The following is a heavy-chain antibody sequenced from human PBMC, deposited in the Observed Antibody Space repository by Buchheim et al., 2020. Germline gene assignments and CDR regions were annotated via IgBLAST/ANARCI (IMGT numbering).Heavy chain of an antibody. Sequence: QVQLVESGGGVVQPGRSLRLSCAASGFTFSSYGMHWVRQAPGKGLEWVAVISYDGSNKYYADSVKGRFTISRDNSKNTLYLQMNSLRAEDTAVYYCAKDFGGGVYNWNYFGYWGQGTL. J-gene: IGHJ4*02. CDR1: GFTFSSYG. CDR3: AKDFGGGVYNWNYFGY. D-gene: IGHD1-20*01. CDR2: ISYDGSNK. V-gene: IGHV3-30*18.